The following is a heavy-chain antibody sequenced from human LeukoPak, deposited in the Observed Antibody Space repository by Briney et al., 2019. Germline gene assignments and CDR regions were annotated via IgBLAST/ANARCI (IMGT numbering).Heavy chain of an antibody. V-gene: IGHV3-21*01. CDR1: GFTFSSYS. D-gene: IGHD2-2*01. Sequence: GGSLRLSCAASGFTFSSYSMNWVRQAPGKGLEWVSSIISSSSYIYYADSVKGRFTISRDNAKTSLYLQLNSLRAEDTAVYYCARGGYCSSTSCRRGAFDIWGQGTMVTVSS. CDR3: ARGGYCSSTSCRRGAFDI. J-gene: IGHJ3*02. CDR2: IISSSSYI.